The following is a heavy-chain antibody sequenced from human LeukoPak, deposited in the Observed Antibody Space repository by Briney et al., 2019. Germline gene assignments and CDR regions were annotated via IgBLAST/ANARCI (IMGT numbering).Heavy chain of an antibody. V-gene: IGHV4-59*01. CDR3: ARGSTASGIYFCHH. Sequence: SETLSLTCTASGCTISSYSWSWIRQAPGKGLEWVGYIYYSGSTNYNPSLKSRVTISVDTSKNQFSLKLSSVTAADTAVDYCARGSTASGIYFCHHGGRGTGVTVS. CDR1: GCTISSYS. D-gene: IGHD6-13*01. CDR2: IYYSGST. J-gene: IGHJ4*02.